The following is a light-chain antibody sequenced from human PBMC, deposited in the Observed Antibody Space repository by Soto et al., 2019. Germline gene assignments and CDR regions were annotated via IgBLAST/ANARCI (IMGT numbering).Light chain of an antibody. CDR1: QSISTN. CDR2: GAF. J-gene: IGKJ4*01. V-gene: IGKV3-15*01. Sequence: EIVMTQSPGTLSVFPGERATLSCRASQSISTNLAWYQQKPGQAPRLLIYGAFTRATGIPSRFSGSGSGTEFTLTISSLPSEDLALYYCQQYKTWPLTFGGGTKVEIK. CDR3: QQYKTWPLT.